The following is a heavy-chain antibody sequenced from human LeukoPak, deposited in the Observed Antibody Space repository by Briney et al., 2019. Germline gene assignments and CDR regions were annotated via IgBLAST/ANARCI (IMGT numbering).Heavy chain of an antibody. J-gene: IGHJ3*02. CDR2: ISSSSSYT. CDR1: GFTFSDYY. D-gene: IGHD5-24*01. CDR3: AKMEMATIFRGAFDI. V-gene: IGHV3-11*03. Sequence: GGSLRLSCAASGFTFSDYYMSWIRQAPGKGLEWVSYISSSSSYTNYADSVKGRFTISRDNAKNSLYLQMNSLRAEDTAVYYCAKMEMATIFRGAFDIWGQGTMVTVSS.